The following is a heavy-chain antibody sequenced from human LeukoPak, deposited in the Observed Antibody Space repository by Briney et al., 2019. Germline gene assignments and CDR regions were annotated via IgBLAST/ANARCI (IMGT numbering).Heavy chain of an antibody. V-gene: IGHV3-7*03. Sequence: GGSLRLSCAASGLTFSNYWMSWVRQAPGKGLEWVASIKEDGSEKYYVDSVKGRFTISRDNAKNSLYLQMSSLRAEDTAVYYCAREHIVVVVALDYWGQGTLVTVSS. J-gene: IGHJ4*02. CDR1: GLTFSNYW. CDR2: IKEDGSEK. CDR3: AREHIVVVVALDY. D-gene: IGHD2-15*01.